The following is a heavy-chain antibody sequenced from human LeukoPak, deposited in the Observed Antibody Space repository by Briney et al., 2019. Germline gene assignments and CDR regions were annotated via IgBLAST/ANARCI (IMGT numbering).Heavy chain of an antibody. CDR2: IIPIASTI. CDR3: ATGGMYSYGFTSIGFDI. D-gene: IGHD5-18*01. V-gene: IGHV1-69*06. J-gene: IGHJ3*02. CDR1: GGSFSSHA. Sequence: SVKVSCKASGGSFSSHAITWVRQARGQGLEWMGGIIPIASTINYAQKFQGRVTITADKSTSTAYMELTSLRSEDTAVYYCATGGMYSYGFTSIGFDIWGQGTMVTVSS.